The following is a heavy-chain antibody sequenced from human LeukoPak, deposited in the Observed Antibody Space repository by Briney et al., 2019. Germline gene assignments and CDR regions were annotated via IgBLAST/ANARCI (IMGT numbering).Heavy chain of an antibody. J-gene: IGHJ6*02. CDR1: GFTFSSYS. D-gene: IGHD6-19*01. CDR3: ARDRRGGWSKTSQPRTGMDV. CDR2: ISSSSSYV. V-gene: IGHV3-21*01. Sequence: GGSLRLSCAASGFTFSSYSMNWVRQAPGKGLEWVSSISSSSSYVYYADSVKGRFTISRDNAKNSLYLQMNSLRAEDTAVYYCARDRRGGWSKTSQPRTGMDVWGQGTTVTVSS.